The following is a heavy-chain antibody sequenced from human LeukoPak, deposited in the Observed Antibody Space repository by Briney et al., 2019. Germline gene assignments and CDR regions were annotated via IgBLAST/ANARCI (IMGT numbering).Heavy chain of an antibody. D-gene: IGHD2-2*01. Sequence: ASVKVSCKASGYTFISYAMNWVRQAPGQGLEWMGWIDTNTGNPTSAQGFTGRFVFSLDTSVSTAYLHIVSLKAEDTAVYYCARGGSRAWYRVSNFDYWGQGSLVTVSS. CDR1: GYTFISYA. J-gene: IGHJ4*02. CDR2: IDTNTGNP. CDR3: ARGGSRAWYRVSNFDY. V-gene: IGHV7-4-1*01.